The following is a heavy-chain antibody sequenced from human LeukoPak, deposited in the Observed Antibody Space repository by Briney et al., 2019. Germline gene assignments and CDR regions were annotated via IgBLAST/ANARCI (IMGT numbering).Heavy chain of an antibody. J-gene: IGHJ5*02. CDR3: ARGPYSSSWYKWFDP. D-gene: IGHD6-13*01. CDR1: GYTFTSYA. V-gene: IGHV1-8*01. CDR2: MNPNSGNT. Sequence: ASVKVSCKASGYTFTSYALNWVRQATGQGLEWMGWMNPNSGNTGYAQKLQGRVTMTRNTSISTAYMELSSLRSEDTAVYYCARGPYSSSWYKWFDPWGQGTLVTVSS.